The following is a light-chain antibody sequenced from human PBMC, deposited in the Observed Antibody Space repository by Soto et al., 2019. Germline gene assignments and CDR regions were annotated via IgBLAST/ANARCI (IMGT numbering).Light chain of an antibody. V-gene: IGKV3-20*01. J-gene: IGKJ1*01. CDR1: QSVSNNY. Sequence: EILLTQSPCTLALSAGERATLSCRARQSVSNNYLAWYQQKPGHAPSLLIHGASNRATGIPDRFSGSGSGTDFTLTISRPDPEDFPVYYCQQYGSSGTFGQGTKVDIK. CDR2: GAS. CDR3: QQYGSSGT.